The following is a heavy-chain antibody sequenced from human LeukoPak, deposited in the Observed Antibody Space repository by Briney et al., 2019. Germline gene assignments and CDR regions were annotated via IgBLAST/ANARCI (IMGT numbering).Heavy chain of an antibody. Sequence: ASVKVSCKASGYTFTGYYMHWVRQAPGQGLEWMGWIYPNSGGTNYAQKFQGRVTMTRDTSISTAYMELSRLRSDDTAVYYCARVGDFWSGYYQALDYWGQGTLVTVSS. V-gene: IGHV1-2*02. CDR1: GYTFTGYY. CDR3: ARVGDFWSGYYQALDY. J-gene: IGHJ4*02. D-gene: IGHD3-3*01. CDR2: IYPNSGGT.